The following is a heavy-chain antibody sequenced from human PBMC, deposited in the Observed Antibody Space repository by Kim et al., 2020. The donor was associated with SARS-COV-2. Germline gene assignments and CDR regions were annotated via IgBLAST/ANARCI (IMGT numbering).Heavy chain of an antibody. CDR2: INPNSGGT. V-gene: IGHV1-2*02. D-gene: IGHD3-3*01. Sequence: ASVKVSCKASGYTFTGYYMHWVRQAPGQGLEWMGWINPNSGGTNYAQKFQGRVTMTRDTSISTAYMELSRLRSDDTAVYYCARRYYDFWSGPAVYYYYYMDVWGKGTTVTVSS. CDR1: GYTFTGYY. CDR3: ARRYYDFWSGPAVYYYYYMDV. J-gene: IGHJ6*03.